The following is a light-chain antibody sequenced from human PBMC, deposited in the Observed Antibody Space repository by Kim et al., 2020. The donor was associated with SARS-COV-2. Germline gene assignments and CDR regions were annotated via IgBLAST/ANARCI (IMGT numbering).Light chain of an antibody. CDR1: QSVPANY. V-gene: IGKV3D-20*01. CDR3: QQYGASPRT. J-gene: IGKJ1*01. Sequence: SPGQRATRSCGASQSVPANYLAWYQQKPGLAPRLLIYDASIRATGIPDRFSDSGSGTDFTLTISRLEPEDFAVYYCQQYGASPRTFGQGTKVEIK. CDR2: DAS.